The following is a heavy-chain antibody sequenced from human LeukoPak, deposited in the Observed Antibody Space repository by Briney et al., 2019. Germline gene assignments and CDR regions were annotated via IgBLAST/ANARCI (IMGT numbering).Heavy chain of an antibody. CDR2: IYYSGST. CDR3: ARGLGKFTNGIGYDFGG. D-gene: IGHD2-8*01. Sequence: PSETLSLTCSVSGGSFSDFYWSWIRQPPGKGLEWIGYIYYSGSTKYNPSLKSRVTISVDTSKNQFSLKLSSVTAADTAVYYCARGLGKFTNGIGYDFGGWGQGTLVTVSS. J-gene: IGHJ4*02. CDR1: GGSFSDFY. V-gene: IGHV4-59*01.